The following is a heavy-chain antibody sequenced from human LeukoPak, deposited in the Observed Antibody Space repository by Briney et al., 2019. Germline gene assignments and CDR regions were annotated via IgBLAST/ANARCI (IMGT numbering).Heavy chain of an antibody. D-gene: IGHD3-22*01. CDR2: ISSSGSTI. V-gene: IGHV3-48*03. CDR1: GFTFSSYE. CDR3: ARDGKDSSGYYFGDS. J-gene: IGHJ4*02. Sequence: GGSLRLSCAASGFTFSSYEMNWVRQAPGKGLEWVSYISSSGSTIYYADSVKGRFTISRDNAKNSLYLQMNSLRVEDTAVYYCARDGKDSSGYYFGDSWGQGTLVTVSS.